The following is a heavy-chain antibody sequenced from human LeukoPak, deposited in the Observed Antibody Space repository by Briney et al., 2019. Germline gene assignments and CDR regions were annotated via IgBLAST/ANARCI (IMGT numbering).Heavy chain of an antibody. CDR1: GGSISSYY. CDR3: AREPASHYYDSSGYYGDAFDI. D-gene: IGHD3-22*01. Sequence: PSETLSLTCTVSGGSISSYYWSWIRQPPGKGLEWIAYISYIGSINYNPSLKSRVTISLDTSKNQFSLKLSSVTAADTAVYYCAREPASHYYDSSGYYGDAFDIWGQGTMVTVSS. J-gene: IGHJ3*02. CDR2: ISYIGSI. V-gene: IGHV4-59*01.